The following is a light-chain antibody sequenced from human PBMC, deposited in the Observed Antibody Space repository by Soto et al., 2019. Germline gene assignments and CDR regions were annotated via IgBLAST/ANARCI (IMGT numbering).Light chain of an antibody. Sequence: EIVMTQSPAALSVSPGERATLSCRASQSVGSNLAWYQQKPGQAPRLLIYGASTSATGIAARFSGSGSGTEFTLTISSLPSDDFAVYYCQHYNNWPPWTFGQGTTVEMK. J-gene: IGKJ1*01. CDR2: GAS. V-gene: IGKV3-15*01. CDR1: QSVGSN. CDR3: QHYNNWPPWT.